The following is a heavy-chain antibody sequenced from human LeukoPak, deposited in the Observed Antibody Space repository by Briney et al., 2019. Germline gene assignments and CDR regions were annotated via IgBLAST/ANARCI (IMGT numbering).Heavy chain of an antibody. Sequence: PGGSLRLSCAASGFTFSNYGMSWVRQAPGKGLEWVSSISGSGGTTFYADSVKGRFTISRDNSKNTLYLQMNSLRAEDTALYYCGLVRGAAGRPEPYYWGQGTLVTVSS. CDR2: ISGSGGTT. V-gene: IGHV3-23*01. CDR1: GFTFSNYG. J-gene: IGHJ4*02. D-gene: IGHD3-10*01. CDR3: GLVRGAAGRPEPYY.